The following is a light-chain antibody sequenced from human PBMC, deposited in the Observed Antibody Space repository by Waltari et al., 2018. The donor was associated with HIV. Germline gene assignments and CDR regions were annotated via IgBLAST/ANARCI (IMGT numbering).Light chain of an antibody. CDR2: AAS. CDR3: QQSHSVPFT. J-gene: IGKJ4*01. CDR1: QDIKTK. Sequence: DIQMTQSPSSLSASPGDTIPITCRTSQDIKTKLNWYQQKPGTAPKLLVYAASGFQSGVPARISGSGSGTDFTLTINTLQPDDSATYFCQQSHSVPFTFGAGTKVDVK. V-gene: IGKV1-39*01.